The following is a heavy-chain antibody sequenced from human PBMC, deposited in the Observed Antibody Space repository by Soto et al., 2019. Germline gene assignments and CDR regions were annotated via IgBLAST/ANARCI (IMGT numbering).Heavy chain of an antibody. V-gene: IGHV3-23*01. J-gene: IGHJ4*02. CDR3: AHRTGFDY. CDR2: ISGSGGGT. Sequence: EVQLWESGGGLVQPGGSLRLSCAVSGYTFSSFDMSWVRQAPGQGLEWVSTISGSGGGTNYADSVKGRFTISRDISTYTVYLQMNSLRAEDTAVYYCAHRTGFDYWGQGALVTVSS. CDR1: GYTFSSFD.